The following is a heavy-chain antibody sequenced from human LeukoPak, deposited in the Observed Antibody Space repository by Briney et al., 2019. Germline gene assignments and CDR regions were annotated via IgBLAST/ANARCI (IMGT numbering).Heavy chain of an antibody. CDR2: IRYDGNNK. Sequence: GGSLRLSCAASGFTFSSSDMHWVRQAPGRGLEWVAFIRYDGNNKYYADSVKGQLTITRDNSKNTLYLQMNSLRAADTAVYYCAKGYRNHLLILLDSWGQGTLVTVSS. V-gene: IGHV3-30*02. CDR1: GFTFSSSD. D-gene: IGHD3-16*01. CDR3: AKGYRNHLLILLDS. J-gene: IGHJ5*01.